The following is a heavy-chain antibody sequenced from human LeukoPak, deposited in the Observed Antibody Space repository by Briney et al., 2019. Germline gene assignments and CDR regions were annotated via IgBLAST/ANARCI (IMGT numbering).Heavy chain of an antibody. Sequence: GASVKVSCKASGGTFSSYAISWVRQAPGQGLEWMGRIIPILGIANYAQKFQGRVTITADKSTSTAYMELSSLRSEDTAVYYCARAESGLGVDHTDYWGQGTLVTVSS. J-gene: IGHJ4*02. V-gene: IGHV1-69*04. CDR1: GGTFSSYA. D-gene: IGHD3-10*01. CDR3: ARAESGLGVDHTDY. CDR2: IIPILGIA.